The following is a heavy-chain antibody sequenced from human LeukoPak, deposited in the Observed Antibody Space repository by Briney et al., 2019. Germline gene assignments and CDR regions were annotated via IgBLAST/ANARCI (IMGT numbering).Heavy chain of an antibody. V-gene: IGHV3-21*04. CDR2: ISSSSAYI. CDR1: GFTFSSYS. CDR3: ARRRVTLVRGVDITSYYFDY. J-gene: IGHJ4*02. Sequence: PGGSLRLSCAASGFTFSSYSMNWVRQAPGEGLEWVSSISSSSAYIYYADSVKGRFTISRDNAKNSLYLQMNSLRAEDTALYYCARRRVTLVRGVDITSYYFDYWGQGTLVTVSS. D-gene: IGHD3-10*01.